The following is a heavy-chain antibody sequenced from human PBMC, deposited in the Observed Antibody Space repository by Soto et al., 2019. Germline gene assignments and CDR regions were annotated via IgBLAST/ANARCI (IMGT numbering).Heavy chain of an antibody. CDR2: IYWDDDK. CDR3: ARAYYYGSGSYYINWFDP. Sequence: SGPTLVKPTQTLTLTCTFSGFSLSTSGVGVGWIRQPPGKALEWLALIYWDDDKRYSPSLKSRLTITKETSKNQVVLTMTNMDPVDTATYYCARAYYYGSGSYYINWFDPWGQGTLVTVSS. V-gene: IGHV2-5*02. J-gene: IGHJ5*02. CDR1: GFSLSTSGVG. D-gene: IGHD3-10*01.